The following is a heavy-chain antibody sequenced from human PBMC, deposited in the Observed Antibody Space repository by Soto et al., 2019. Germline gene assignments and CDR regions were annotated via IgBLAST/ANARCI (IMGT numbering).Heavy chain of an antibody. V-gene: IGHV3-43*01. D-gene: IGHD6-19*01. Sequence: GGSLRLSCAASGFTFDDYTMHWVRQAPGKGLEWVSLISWDGGSTYYADSVKGRFTISRDNSKNSLYLQMNSLRTEDTALYYCAKNQLAVAAYYYGMDVWGQGTTVTVSS. J-gene: IGHJ6*02. CDR3: AKNQLAVAAYYYGMDV. CDR1: GFTFDDYT. CDR2: ISWDGGST.